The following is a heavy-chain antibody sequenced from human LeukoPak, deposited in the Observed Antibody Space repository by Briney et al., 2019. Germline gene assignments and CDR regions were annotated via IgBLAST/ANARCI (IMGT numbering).Heavy chain of an antibody. CDR3: AKESSHYFD. CDR2: ISWNSGSI. J-gene: IGHJ4*02. CDR1: GFTFDDYA. V-gene: IGHV3-9*01. Sequence: PGGSLRLSCAASGFTFDDYAMHWVRQAPGKGLEWVLGISWNSGSIGYADSVKGRFTISRDNAKNSLYLQMNSLRAEDTALYYCAKESSHYFDWGQGTLVTVSS. D-gene: IGHD2/OR15-2a*01.